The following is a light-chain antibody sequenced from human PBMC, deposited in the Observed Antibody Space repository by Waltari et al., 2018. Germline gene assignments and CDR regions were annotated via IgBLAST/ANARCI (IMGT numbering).Light chain of an antibody. CDR2: KAS. CDR1: ENINMW. Sequence: DIQMTQSPSTLSASIGDRVTTTCRASENINMWLAWYQQKPGKPPKILIYKASKLESGVPSRFSGSGSGTEFTLTISSLEPDDFASYFCLQYHISWTFGQGTKVEIQ. CDR3: LQYHISWT. J-gene: IGKJ1*01. V-gene: IGKV1-5*03.